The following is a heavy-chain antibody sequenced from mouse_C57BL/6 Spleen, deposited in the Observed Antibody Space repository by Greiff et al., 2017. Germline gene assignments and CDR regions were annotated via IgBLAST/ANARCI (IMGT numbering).Heavy chain of an antibody. Sequence: EVKLVESGPELVKPGASVKISCKASGYTFTDYSMNWVKQSHGKSLEWIGEINPNNGGTSYNQKFKGKATLTVDKSSSTAYMELRSLTSEDSAVYYCARYPYCGSSWDDWYFDVWGTGTTVTVSS. CDR3: ARYPYCGSSWDDWYFDV. D-gene: IGHD1-1*01. CDR2: INPNNGGT. CDR1: GYTFTDYS. J-gene: IGHJ1*03. V-gene: IGHV1-26*01.